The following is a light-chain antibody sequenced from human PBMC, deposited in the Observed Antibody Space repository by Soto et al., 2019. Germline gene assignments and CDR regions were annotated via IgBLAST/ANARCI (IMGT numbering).Light chain of an antibody. J-gene: IGKJ3*01. CDR1: QGIRNF. V-gene: IGKV1-27*01. Sequence: DIQMTQSPTSLPASVGDRVTITCRASQGIRNFVAWYQQKPGKAPKLLIYAASTLQSDVAARFSGSESGTDITLTISSLQPEDVATYSCQKYSSVPVFGPGTKV. CDR2: AAS. CDR3: QKYSSVPV.